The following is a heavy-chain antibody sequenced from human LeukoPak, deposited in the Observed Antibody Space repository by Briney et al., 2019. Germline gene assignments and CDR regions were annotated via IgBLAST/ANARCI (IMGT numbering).Heavy chain of an antibody. D-gene: IGHD3-3*01. CDR2: IKQDGSEK. CDR1: GFTFTSYW. Sequence: AGRSLRLSCAASGFTFTSYWMSWVRQAPGKGLEWVANIKQDGSEKYYVDSVKGRFTISRDNAKNFLYLQMNSLRAEDTAVYYCARCFDFWSAFYTGSFDCWGQGTLVTVSS. V-gene: IGHV3-7*03. J-gene: IGHJ4*02. CDR3: ARCFDFWSAFYTGSFDC.